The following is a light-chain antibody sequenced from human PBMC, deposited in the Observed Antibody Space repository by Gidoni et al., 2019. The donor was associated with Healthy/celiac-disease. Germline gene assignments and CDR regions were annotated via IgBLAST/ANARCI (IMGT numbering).Light chain of an antibody. J-gene: IGLJ2*01. CDR1: KLGDKY. CDR2: HDS. CDR3: QAWDSSTVV. Sequence: SYELTQQPSVSVSPGQTASIPCSGDKLGDKYACWYQQKPGQSPVLVIYHDSKRPSGIPERFSGSNSGNTATLPISGTQAMDEADYYCQAWDSSTVVFGGGTKLTVL. V-gene: IGLV3-1*01.